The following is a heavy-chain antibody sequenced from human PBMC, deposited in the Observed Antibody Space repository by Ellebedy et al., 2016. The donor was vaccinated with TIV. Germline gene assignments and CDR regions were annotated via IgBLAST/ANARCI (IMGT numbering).Heavy chain of an antibody. J-gene: IGHJ6*02. V-gene: IGHV2-70*20. CDR2: IDWEDDQ. D-gene: IGHD5-24*01. Sequence: SGPTLVKPTQTLTLTCPFSGFSLSPSGTSVSWVRQPPGKALEWLALIDWEDDQYYSTSLKTRLPIYEDPARNQVVLTMTNMDPVDTATYCCARSTLMGRMDIWGQGTTVTVSS. CDR3: ARSTLMGRMDI. CDR1: GFSLSPSGTS.